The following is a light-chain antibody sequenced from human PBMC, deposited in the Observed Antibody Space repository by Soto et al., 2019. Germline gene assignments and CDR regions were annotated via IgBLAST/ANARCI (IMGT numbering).Light chain of an antibody. V-gene: IGKV3-20*01. CDR2: GAG. J-gene: IGKJ4*01. CDR3: HQYGESPPT. Sequence: EVVLTQSPGTLSLSPGERVTVSCRASQSVRKYLAWYQQKPGQAPRLVIYGAGTRGSGVPDRFSGSGSGTDFTLTINSLESDDSAVYYGHQYGESPPTFGGGTKGEI. CDR1: QSVRKY.